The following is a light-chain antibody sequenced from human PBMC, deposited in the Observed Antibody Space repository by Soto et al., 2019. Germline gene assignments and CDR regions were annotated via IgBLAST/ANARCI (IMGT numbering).Light chain of an antibody. J-gene: IGKJ1*01. CDR2: AAS. Sequence: EIVVTQSPATVAVFPGESATLSCRASQSVGSNLAWYQLKPGQAPRLLIYAASTRVAGIPARFRGGGSGTEFTLTISSLQSEDFAVYYCQQYNNWWTFGQGTKVDIK. V-gene: IGKV3-15*01. CDR3: QQYNNWWT. CDR1: QSVGSN.